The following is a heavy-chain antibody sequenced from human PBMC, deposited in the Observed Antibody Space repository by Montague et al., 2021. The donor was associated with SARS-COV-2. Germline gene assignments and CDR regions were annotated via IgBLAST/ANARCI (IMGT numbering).Heavy chain of an antibody. V-gene: IGHV4-39*01. J-gene: IGHJ5*02. CDR3: ARHLVYCSSTSCYEGRFDP. CDR2: IYYSGST. Sequence: SETLSLTCTVSGGSISSSSYYWGWIRQPPGKGLEWIGSIYYSGSTYYNLSLKSRVTIPVDTSKNQFSLKLSSVTAADTAVYYCARHLVYCSSTSCYEGRFDPWGQGTLVTVSS. CDR1: GGSISSSSYY. D-gene: IGHD2-2*01.